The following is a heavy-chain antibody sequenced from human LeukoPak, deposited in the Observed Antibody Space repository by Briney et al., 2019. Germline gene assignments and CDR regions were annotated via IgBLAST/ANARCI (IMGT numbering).Heavy chain of an antibody. J-gene: IGHJ4*02. D-gene: IGHD7-27*01. Sequence: SETLSLTCSVSGGSIRGYYWSWIRQPPGKGLEWIGYIYDSGSSKYNPSLKSRVTISVDTSKNQFSLKLRDVTAADTAVYFCARDSRANGGLGRLDYWGQGTLATVSS. CDR2: IYDSGSS. V-gene: IGHV4-59*01. CDR1: GGSIRGYY. CDR3: ARDSRANGGLGRLDY.